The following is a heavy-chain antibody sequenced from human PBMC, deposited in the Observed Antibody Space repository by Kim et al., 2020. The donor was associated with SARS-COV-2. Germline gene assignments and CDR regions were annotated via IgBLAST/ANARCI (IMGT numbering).Heavy chain of an antibody. CDR3: SRVMTTVTTGWFDR. J-gene: IGHJ5*02. V-gene: IGHV4-34*01. Sequence: SETLSLTCAVYGGSFSGYYWSWIRQPPGKGLEWIGEINHSGSTNYNPSLKSRVTISVDTSKNQFSLKLSSVTAADTAVYYCSRVMTTVTTGWFDRWGQGT. CDR2: INHSGST. D-gene: IGHD4-17*01. CDR1: GGSFSGYY.